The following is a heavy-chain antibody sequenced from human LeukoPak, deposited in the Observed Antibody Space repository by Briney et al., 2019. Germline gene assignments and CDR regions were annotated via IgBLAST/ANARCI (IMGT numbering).Heavy chain of an antibody. CDR3: ARGPIGGVVLGTALGYFDP. CDR1: GGSIYGSGWH. Sequence: SQTLSLTCSVSGGSIYGSGWHWSWLRQPPGTDLDWIGYIYHSGGTYISPPLTSRVSISVDRFNNQFFLYMNYATDADTAVYYCARGPIGGVVLGTALGYFDPWGQGTLVTVSS. V-gene: IGHV4-30-2*01. CDR2: IYHSGGT. J-gene: IGHJ5*02. D-gene: IGHD2-21*02.